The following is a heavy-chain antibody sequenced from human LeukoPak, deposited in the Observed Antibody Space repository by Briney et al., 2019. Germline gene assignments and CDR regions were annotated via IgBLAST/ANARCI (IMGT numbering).Heavy chain of an antibody. Sequence: GEPLKISCKASGYSFTTYWIGWVRQMPGKGLEWMGIIFPADSDTRYSPSFQGQVTVSADKSITTAYLQWSSLKASDTAMYYCAKWVTADRGKKDAFDAWGQGTMVTVSS. CDR2: IFPADSDT. CDR3: AKWVTADRGKKDAFDA. J-gene: IGHJ3*01. D-gene: IGHD2-21*02. V-gene: IGHV5-51*01. CDR1: GYSFTTYW.